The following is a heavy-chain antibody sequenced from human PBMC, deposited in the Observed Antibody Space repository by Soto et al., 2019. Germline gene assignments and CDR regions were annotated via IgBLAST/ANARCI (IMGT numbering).Heavy chain of an antibody. CDR3: FLYMDNCNRDKHSF. D-gene: IGHD1-1*01. V-gene: IGHV3-48*01. CDR1: GFTFSSYS. J-gene: IGHJ4*02. Sequence: GGSLRLSCAASGFTFSSYSMNWVRQAPGKGLEWVSYISSSSSTIYYADSVKGRFTISRDNAKNSLYLQMNSLRAEDTAVYYCFLYMDNCNRDKHSFWGQGSLVPVSS. CDR2: ISSSSSTI.